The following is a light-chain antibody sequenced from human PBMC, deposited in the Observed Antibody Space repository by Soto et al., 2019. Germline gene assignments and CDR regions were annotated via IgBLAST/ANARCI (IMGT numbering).Light chain of an antibody. CDR1: SSDFGGYNY. Sequence: QSALTQPPSASGSLGQSVTISCTGTSSDFGGYNYVSWHQQHPGKAPKVMIYEVTKRPPGVPDRFSGSKSGNTASLTVSGLQAEDEADYYCCSFAGGGNPVLLGGGTKLTVL. CDR3: CSFAGGGNPVL. V-gene: IGLV2-8*01. CDR2: EVT. J-gene: IGLJ2*01.